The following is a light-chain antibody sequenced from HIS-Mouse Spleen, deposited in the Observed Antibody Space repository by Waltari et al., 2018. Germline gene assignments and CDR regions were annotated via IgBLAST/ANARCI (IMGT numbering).Light chain of an antibody. V-gene: IGKV1-33*01. J-gene: IGKJ4*01. CDR2: DAS. CDR1: QDISNY. Sequence: DIQMTQSPSSLSASVGDRVTITCQASQDISNYLNWYQQKPGKAPKLLIYDASNLETGVPSRFSGSGSGTDFTFTNSSLQPEDIATYYCQQYDNLLTFGGGTKVEIK. CDR3: QQYDNLLT.